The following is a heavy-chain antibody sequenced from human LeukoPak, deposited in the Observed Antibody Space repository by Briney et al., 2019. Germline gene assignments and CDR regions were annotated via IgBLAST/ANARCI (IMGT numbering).Heavy chain of an antibody. V-gene: IGHV4-34*01. CDR2: INHSGST. D-gene: IGHD5-18*01. CDR1: GGSFSGYY. Sequence: SETLSLTCAVYGGSFSGYYWSWIRQPPGKGLEWIGEINHSGSTNYNPSLKSRVTIPVDTSKNQFSLKLSSVTAADTAVYYCARLGYGNGRVNWFDPWGQGNLVTVSS. J-gene: IGHJ5*02. CDR3: ARLGYGNGRVNWFDP.